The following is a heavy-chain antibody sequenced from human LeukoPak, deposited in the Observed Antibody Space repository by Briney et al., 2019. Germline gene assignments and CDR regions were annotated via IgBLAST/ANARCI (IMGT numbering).Heavy chain of an antibody. Sequence: SETLSLTCTVSGDSISSGSYYWSWIRQPAGKGLEWIGRIYTSGSTNYNPSLKSRVTISVDTSKNQFSLKLSSVTAADTAVYYCARDHTLGYCSSTSCYGGWFDPWGQGTLVTVSS. CDR2: IYTSGST. D-gene: IGHD2-2*01. J-gene: IGHJ5*02. CDR3: ARDHTLGYCSSTSCYGGWFDP. V-gene: IGHV4-61*02. CDR1: GDSISSGSYY.